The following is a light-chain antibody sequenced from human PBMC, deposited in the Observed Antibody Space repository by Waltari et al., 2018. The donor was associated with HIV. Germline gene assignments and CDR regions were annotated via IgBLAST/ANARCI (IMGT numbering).Light chain of an antibody. CDR3: SSYTTTNTII. J-gene: IGLJ2*01. V-gene: IGLV2-14*03. CDR1: SSDIGSYGY. CDR2: DVF. Sequence: QSALTQPASVSGSPGQSITISCTGTSSDIGSYGYVSWYRQHPDKAPQLLIYDVFYRPSGVSHRFSGSKSGNTASLTISGLQAEDEAVYSCSSYTTTNTIIFGGGTKLTVL.